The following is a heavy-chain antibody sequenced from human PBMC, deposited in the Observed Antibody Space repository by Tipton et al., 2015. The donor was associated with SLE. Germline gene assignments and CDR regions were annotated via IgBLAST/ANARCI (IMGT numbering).Heavy chain of an antibody. CDR3: ATYRKADVSGYFDY. CDR1: GGSISSYY. Sequence: TLSLTCTVSGGSISSYYWSWIRQPPGKGLEWIGYIFYSGSTNYKPSLKSRVTISVDTSKNQFSLKLSSVTAADTAVYYCATYRKADVSGYFDYWGQGTLVTVSS. D-gene: IGHD3-3*01. CDR2: IFYSGST. J-gene: IGHJ4*02. V-gene: IGHV4-59*01.